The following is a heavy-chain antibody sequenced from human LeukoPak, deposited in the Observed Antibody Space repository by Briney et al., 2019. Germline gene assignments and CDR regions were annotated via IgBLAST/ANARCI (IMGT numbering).Heavy chain of an antibody. CDR1: GGTFSSYA. V-gene: IGHV1-69*04. CDR2: IIPILGIA. D-gene: IGHD3-10*01. J-gene: IGHJ5*02. Sequence: ASVKVSCKASGGTFSSYAISWVRQAPGQGLEWMGRIIPILGIASYAQKFQGRVTITADKSTSTAYMELSSLRSEDTAVYYCARVAGPEGASWTWFGEKGWFDPWGQGTLVTVSS. CDR3: ARVAGPEGASWTWFGEKGWFDP.